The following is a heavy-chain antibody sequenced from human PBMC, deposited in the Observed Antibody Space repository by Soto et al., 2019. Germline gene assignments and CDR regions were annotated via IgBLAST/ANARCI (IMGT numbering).Heavy chain of an antibody. CDR3: ARTGDCSSTSRYAFYYYGMDV. CDR2: IYYSGST. D-gene: IGHD2-2*01. CDR1: GSSIASGGYS. Sequence: SETLSLTCAVSGSSIASGGYSCSWLRQQTAKCLEWIGYIYYSGSTYYNPSLKSRVTMSVDTSKNQFSLKLSSVTAVDTAVYYCARTGDCSSTSRYAFYYYGMDVWGQGTTVT. V-gene: IGHV4-30-2*01. J-gene: IGHJ6*02.